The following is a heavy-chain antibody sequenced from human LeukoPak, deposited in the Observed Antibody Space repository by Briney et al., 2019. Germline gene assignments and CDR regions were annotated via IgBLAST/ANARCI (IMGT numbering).Heavy chain of an antibody. J-gene: IGHJ4*02. CDR2: INSDGSRT. CDR3: ARGMGVTTLDR. V-gene: IGHV3-74*01. D-gene: IGHD4-23*01. CDR1: GFTFSTYW. Sequence: PGGSLRLSCAASGFTFSTYWMHWVRQVPGKGLVWVSRINSDGSRTTYADSVKGRLTISRDNAKNTLYLQMNSLRAEDTAVYYCARGMGVTTLDRWGQGTLVTVPS.